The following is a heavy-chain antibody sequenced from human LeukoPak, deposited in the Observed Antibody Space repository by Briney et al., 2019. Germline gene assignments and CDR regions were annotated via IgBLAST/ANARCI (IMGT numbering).Heavy chain of an antibody. CDR2: IKSKTNGGTT. CDR1: GFTFSNAW. Sequence: GGSLRLSCAASGFTFSNAWMSWVRQAPGKGLGWVGRIKSKTNGGTTDYAALVKGRFAISRDDSKNTLYLQMNSLKTEDTAVYYCTKDDPLNRSWGQGTLVTVSS. J-gene: IGHJ4*02. CDR3: TKDDPLNRS. D-gene: IGHD3-16*01. V-gene: IGHV3-15*01.